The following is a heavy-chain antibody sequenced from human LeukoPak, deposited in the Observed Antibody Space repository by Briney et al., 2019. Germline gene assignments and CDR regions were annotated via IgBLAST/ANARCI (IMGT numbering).Heavy chain of an antibody. CDR2: ISYIGST. J-gene: IGHJ4*02. D-gene: IGHD6-19*01. CDR3: ASSKPGYSSGLVGY. V-gene: IGHV4-59*01. Sequence: SETLSLTCTVSGGSISSYYWSWIRQPPGKGLEWLGHISYIGSTNYNPSLKSRVTISVDTSKNQFSLKLSSVTAAGTAVYFCASSKPGYSSGLVGYWGQGTLVTVST. CDR1: GGSISSYY.